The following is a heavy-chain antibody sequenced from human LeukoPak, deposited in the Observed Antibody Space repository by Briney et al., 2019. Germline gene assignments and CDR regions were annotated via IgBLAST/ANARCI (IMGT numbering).Heavy chain of an antibody. CDR3: ARGDYGALGPI. Sequence: PSETLSLTCAVYGGSFSGYYWSWIRQPPGKGLEWIGEINHSGSTNYNPSLKSRVTISVDTSKNQFSLKLSSVTAADTAVYYCARGDYGALGPIWGQGTLVTVSS. V-gene: IGHV4-34*01. D-gene: IGHD4-17*01. CDR2: INHSGST. CDR1: GGSFSGYY. J-gene: IGHJ4*02.